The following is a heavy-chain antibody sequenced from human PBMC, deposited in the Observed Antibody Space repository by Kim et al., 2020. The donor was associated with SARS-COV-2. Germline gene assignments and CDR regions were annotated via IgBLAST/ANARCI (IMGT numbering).Heavy chain of an antibody. CDR2: IWDDGSST. V-gene: IGHV3-33*06. CDR3: AKAPWSAWFGESAPFNGMDV. Sequence: GGSLRLSCAASGFTFSSYGMHWVRQAPGKGLEWVAVIWDDGSSTYYADSVKGRFTISRDNSKNTLYLQMNSLRAEDTAVYYCAKAPWSAWFGESAPFNGMDVWGQGTTVTVSS. J-gene: IGHJ6*02. D-gene: IGHD3-10*01. CDR1: GFTFSSYG.